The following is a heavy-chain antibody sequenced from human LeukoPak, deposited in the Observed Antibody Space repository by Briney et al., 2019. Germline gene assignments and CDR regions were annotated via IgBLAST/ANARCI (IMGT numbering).Heavy chain of an antibody. V-gene: IGHV1-46*01. CDR3: ARVPHIAAAGDY. Sequence: ASVKVSCKASGYTFTSYYMHWVRQAPGQGLEWMGIINPSGGSTSYAQKFQGRITMTRDTSTSTVYMELSSLRSEDTAVYYCARVPHIAAAGDYWGQGTLVTVSS. CDR2: INPSGGST. D-gene: IGHD6-13*01. J-gene: IGHJ4*02. CDR1: GYTFTSYY.